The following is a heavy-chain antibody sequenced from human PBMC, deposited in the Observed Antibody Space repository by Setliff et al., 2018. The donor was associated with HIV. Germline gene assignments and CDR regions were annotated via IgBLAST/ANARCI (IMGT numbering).Heavy chain of an antibody. CDR1: GGSISSGGYY. V-gene: IGHV4-31*03. D-gene: IGHD3-16*01. CDR2: IYYSGST. J-gene: IGHJ6*03. CDR3: GRGVGDGVGYMDD. Sequence: PSETLSLTCTVSGGSISSGGYYWSWIRQHPGKGLEWIGYIYYSGSTYYNPSLKSRVTISVDTSKNQFSLKLSSVTAADTAVYYCGRGVGDGVGYMDDWGKGTTVTVSS.